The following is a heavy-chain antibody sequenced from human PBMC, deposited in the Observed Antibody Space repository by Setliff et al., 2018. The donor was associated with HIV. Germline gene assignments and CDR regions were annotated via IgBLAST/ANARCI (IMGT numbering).Heavy chain of an antibody. CDR2: IKSKTDGGTT. J-gene: IGHJ3*02. V-gene: IGHV3-15*01. D-gene: IGHD3-10*01. CDR3: ITTVMARGRDAFDI. CDR1: GFTFSNAW. Sequence: LRLSCAASGFTFSNAWMYWVRQAPGKGLEWVGHIKSKTDGGTTDYAAPVKGRITISRDDSKDTLYLQMKSLKTEDTAVYYCITTVMARGRDAFDIWGQGTMVTVSS.